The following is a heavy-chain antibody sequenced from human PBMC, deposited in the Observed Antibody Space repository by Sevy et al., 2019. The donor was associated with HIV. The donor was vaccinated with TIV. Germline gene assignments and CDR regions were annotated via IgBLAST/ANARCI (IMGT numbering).Heavy chain of an antibody. CDR3: ARAMGV. Sequence: GGSLRLSCVGSGISISSHWLNWVRQSPGKGLEWVANINQDGSEIYYVDSVKGRFTISRENAKNSGYLQMHFLRVEDSGVYYCARAMGVWGQGTTVTVSS. CDR1: GISISSHW. V-gene: IGHV3-7*01. J-gene: IGHJ6*02. CDR2: INQDGSEI.